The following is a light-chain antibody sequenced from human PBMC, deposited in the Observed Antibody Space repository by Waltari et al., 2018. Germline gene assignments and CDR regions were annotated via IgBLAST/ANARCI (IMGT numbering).Light chain of an antibody. Sequence: IQITQSPPVLSASVKSNIPVPGRACHTIHTYLNWYQQKPGHAPRLLIYGASVLHGGIPSRFSGSGSGTDFTLTIRSLQPDDFATYYCQQRHSTPITFGQGTRLEIK. CDR2: GAS. V-gene: IGKV1-39*01. CDR3: QQRHSTPIT. J-gene: IGKJ5*01. CDR1: HTIHTY.